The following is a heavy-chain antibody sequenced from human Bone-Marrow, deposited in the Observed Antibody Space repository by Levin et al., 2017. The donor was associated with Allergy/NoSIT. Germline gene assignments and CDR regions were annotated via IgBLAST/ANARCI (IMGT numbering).Heavy chain of an antibody. CDR2: IIPIFGTA. Sequence: SVKVSCKASGGTFSSYAISWVRQAPGQGLEWMGGIIPIFGTANYAQKFQGRVTITADKSTSTAYMELSSLRSEDTAVYYCARSGGGYPYFDYWGQGTLVTVSS. CDR3: ARSGGGYPYFDY. D-gene: IGHD5-12*01. V-gene: IGHV1-69*06. J-gene: IGHJ4*02. CDR1: GGTFSSYA.